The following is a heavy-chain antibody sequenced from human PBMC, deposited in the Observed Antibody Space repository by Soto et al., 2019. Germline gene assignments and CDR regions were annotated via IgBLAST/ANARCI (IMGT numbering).Heavy chain of an antibody. CDR1: GYTFTSYG. D-gene: IGHD4-17*01. CDR2: ISAYSGNT. Sequence: ASVKVSCKASGYTFTSYGISWVRQAPGQGLEWMGWISAYSGNTNYAQKLQGRVTMTTDTSTSTAYMELRSLRSDDTAVYYCARDDEVDYGDYVRYFDYWGQGTLVTVSS. V-gene: IGHV1-18*01. CDR3: ARDDEVDYGDYVRYFDY. J-gene: IGHJ4*02.